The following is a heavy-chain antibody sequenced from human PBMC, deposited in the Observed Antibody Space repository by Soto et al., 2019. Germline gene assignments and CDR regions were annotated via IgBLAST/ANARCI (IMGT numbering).Heavy chain of an antibody. J-gene: IGHJ6*02. CDR3: AREGRVTTDGGLYYYGMDV. CDR2: IYYSGST. D-gene: IGHD4-17*01. V-gene: IGHV4-59*01. CDR1: GGSISSYY. Sequence: ASETLSLTCTVSGGSISSYYWSWIRQPPGKGLEWIGYIYYSGSTNYNPSLKSRVTISVDTSKNQFSLKLSSVTAADTAVYYCAREGRVTTDGGLYYYGMDVWGQGTTVTVSS.